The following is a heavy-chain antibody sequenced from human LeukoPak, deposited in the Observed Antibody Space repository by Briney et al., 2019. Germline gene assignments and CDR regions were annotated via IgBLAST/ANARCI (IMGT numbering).Heavy chain of an antibody. CDR1: GYTFNDYF. Sequence: RGASVTVSCKASGYTFNDYFMHWLRQAPGQGLEWLGWINPKIGGTDYAQKFQGRVTMTRDTSVSTAYMELSGLRSDDTAIYYCARELFTPRDHWGQGTLVTVSS. CDR2: INPKIGGT. D-gene: IGHD2-15*01. CDR3: ARELFTPRDH. V-gene: IGHV1-2*02. J-gene: IGHJ4*02.